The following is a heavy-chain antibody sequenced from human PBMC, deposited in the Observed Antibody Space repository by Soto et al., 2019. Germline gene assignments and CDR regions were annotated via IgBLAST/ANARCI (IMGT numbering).Heavy chain of an antibody. D-gene: IGHD3-10*01. Sequence: QVQLVESGGGVVQPGRSLRLSCAASGFTFSSYGMHWVRQAPGKGLEWVAVIWYDGSNKYYADSVKGRLTISRDNSKNTLYLQMNSLRAEDTAVYYCARDRVPWVRGVSGYYYYGMDVWGQGTTVTVSS. CDR2: IWYDGSNK. J-gene: IGHJ6*02. CDR1: GFTFSSYG. CDR3: ARDRVPWVRGVSGYYYYGMDV. V-gene: IGHV3-33*01.